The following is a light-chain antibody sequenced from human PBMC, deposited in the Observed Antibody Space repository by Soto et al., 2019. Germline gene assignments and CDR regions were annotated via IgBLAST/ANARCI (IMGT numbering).Light chain of an antibody. Sequence: QPVLTQSSSASASLGSSVKLTCTLSSGHSTYIIAWHQQQPGKAPRYLMKLEGSGSYNKGSGIPDRFSGSSSGADRYLTISNLQFWDEADYYCETWDTNVVVFGGGTKLTVL. CDR1: SGHSTYI. CDR3: ETWDTNVVV. CDR2: LEGSGSY. V-gene: IGLV4-60*02. J-gene: IGLJ2*01.